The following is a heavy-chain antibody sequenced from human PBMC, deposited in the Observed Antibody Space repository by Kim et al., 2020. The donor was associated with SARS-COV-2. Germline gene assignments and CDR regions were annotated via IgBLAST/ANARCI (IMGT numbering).Heavy chain of an antibody. CDR1: GFTFDDYA. D-gene: IGHD2-2*01. CDR3: AKSLGYCSSTSCYVGTYYYYGMDV. V-gene: IGHV3-9*01. Sequence: GGSLRLSCAASGFTFDDYAMHWVRQAPGKGLEWVSGISWNSGSIGYADSVKGRFTISRDNAKNSLYLQMNSLRAEDTALYYCAKSLGYCSSTSCYVGTYYYYGMDVWGQGTTVTVSS. J-gene: IGHJ6*02. CDR2: ISWNSGSI.